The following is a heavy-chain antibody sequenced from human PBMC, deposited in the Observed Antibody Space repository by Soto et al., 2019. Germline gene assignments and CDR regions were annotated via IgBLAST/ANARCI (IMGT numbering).Heavy chain of an antibody. D-gene: IGHD1-1*01. Sequence: VHVVESGGGLFQPGGSLRLSCEVSGFTFSGFWMNWVRQAPGKGLEWVANIDHGGSEKNLVDSVMGRFTISRDNAKDTLYLQMNNLRAEDTAVYYCTRGGRDFDFWGQGTLVAVSS. CDR2: IDHGGSEK. J-gene: IGHJ4*02. V-gene: IGHV3-7*04. CDR1: GFTFSGFW. CDR3: TRGGRDFDF.